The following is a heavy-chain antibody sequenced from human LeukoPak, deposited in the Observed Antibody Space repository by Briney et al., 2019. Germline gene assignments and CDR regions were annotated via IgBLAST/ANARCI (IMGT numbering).Heavy chain of an antibody. Sequence: GGSLRLSCTASGFTFGDYAMSWVRQAPGKGLEWVGFIRSKAYGGTTEYAASVKGRFTISRDDSKSIAYLQMNSLKTEATAVYYCTREFRGYYDSSGYYNYWGQGTLVTVSS. CDR2: IRSKAYGGTT. J-gene: IGHJ4*02. CDR3: TREFRGYYDSSGYYNY. CDR1: GFTFGDYA. D-gene: IGHD3-22*01. V-gene: IGHV3-49*04.